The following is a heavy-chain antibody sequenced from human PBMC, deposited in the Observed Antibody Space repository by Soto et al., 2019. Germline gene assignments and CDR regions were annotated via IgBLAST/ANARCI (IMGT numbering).Heavy chain of an antibody. CDR1: GGSFSGYY. V-gene: IGHV4-34*01. J-gene: IGHJ6*02. CDR2: INHSGST. CDR3: ARGFRITMVRGVTRRGYYYYGMDV. Sequence: SETLSLTCAVYGGSFSGYYWSWIRQPPGKGLEWIGEINHSGSTNYNPSLKSRVTISVDTSKNQFSLKLSSVTAADTAVYYCARGFRITMVRGVTRRGYYYYGMDVWGQGTTVTVSS. D-gene: IGHD3-10*01.